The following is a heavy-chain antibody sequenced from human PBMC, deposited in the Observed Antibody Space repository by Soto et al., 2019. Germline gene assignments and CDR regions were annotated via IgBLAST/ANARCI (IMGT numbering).Heavy chain of an antibody. CDR3: TKHSVVATIRIYDY. CDR1: GFTFSSDG. Sequence: GGSLRLSCAASGFTFSSDGMHLVRQAPAKCLEWVAIISEDGRNKYYADSVNGRFTISRYNSKNTVYVQMNSLRAEDTSVDSLTKHSVVATIRIYDYWGQGTLVTVS. V-gene: IGHV3-30*18. J-gene: IGHJ4*02. CDR2: ISEDGRNK. D-gene: IGHD5-12*01.